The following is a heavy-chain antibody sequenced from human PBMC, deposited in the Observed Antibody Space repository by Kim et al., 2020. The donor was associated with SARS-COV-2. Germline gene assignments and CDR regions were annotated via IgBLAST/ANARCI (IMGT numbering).Heavy chain of an antibody. J-gene: IGHJ4*02. CDR2: ISSNGGST. V-gene: IGHV3-64D*06. CDR3: VKEGAAAGTGKVVYYFDY. D-gene: IGHD6-13*01. CDR1: GFTFSSYA. Sequence: GGSLRLSCSASGFTFSSYAMHWVRQAPGKGLEYVSAISSNGGSTYYADSVKGRFTISRDNSKNTLYLQMSSLRAEDTAVYYCVKEGAAAGTGKVVYYFDYWGQGTLVTVSA.